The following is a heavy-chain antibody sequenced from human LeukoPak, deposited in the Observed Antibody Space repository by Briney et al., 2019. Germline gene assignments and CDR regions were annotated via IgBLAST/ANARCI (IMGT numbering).Heavy chain of an antibody. CDR3: AKDSSSWYDAFDI. D-gene: IGHD6-13*01. Sequence: GRSLRLSCAASGFTFDDYAMHWVRQAPGKGLEWVSGISWNSGSIGYADSVKGRFTISRDNAKNSLYLRMNSLRAEDTALYYCAKDSSSWYDAFDIWGQGTMVTVSS. V-gene: IGHV3-9*01. CDR1: GFTFDDYA. J-gene: IGHJ3*02. CDR2: ISWNSGSI.